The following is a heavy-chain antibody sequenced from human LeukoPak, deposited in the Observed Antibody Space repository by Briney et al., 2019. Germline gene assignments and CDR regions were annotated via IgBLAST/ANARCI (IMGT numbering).Heavy chain of an antibody. Sequence: QPGRSLRLSCAASGFTFDDYAMHWVRQAPGKGLEWVAVISYDGSNKYYADSVKGRFTISRDNSKNTLYLQMNGLRAEDTAVYYCARDGPYSSSWDSDAFDIWGQGTMVTVSS. CDR3: ARDGPYSSSWDSDAFDI. J-gene: IGHJ3*02. D-gene: IGHD6-13*01. V-gene: IGHV3-30-3*01. CDR2: ISYDGSNK. CDR1: GFTFDDYA.